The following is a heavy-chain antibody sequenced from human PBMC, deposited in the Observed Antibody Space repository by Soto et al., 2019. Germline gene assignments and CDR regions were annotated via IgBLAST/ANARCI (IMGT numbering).Heavy chain of an antibody. V-gene: IGHV1-69*13. CDR3: ARADSYGLWDYYYYGMDV. D-gene: IGHD5-18*01. CDR1: GGTFSSYA. Sequence: SVKVSCKASGGTFSSYAISWVRQAPGQGLEWMGGIIPIFGTANYAQKFQGRVTITADESTSTAYMELSSLRSEDTAVYYCARADSYGLWDYYYYGMDVWGQGTTVTVSS. CDR2: IIPIFGTA. J-gene: IGHJ6*02.